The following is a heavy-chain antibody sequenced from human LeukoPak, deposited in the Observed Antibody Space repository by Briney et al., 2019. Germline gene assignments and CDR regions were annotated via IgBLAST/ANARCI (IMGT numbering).Heavy chain of an antibody. D-gene: IGHD5-18*01. J-gene: IGHJ6*04. CDR3: PRNRTSTAMVPYYYYGMDV. Sequence: LETLSLSCAVSGRSISSYYRSWIRQPAGKGLEWIGRIYTSGSTNYNPSLKSRVTTSADTSTNQFSLKLSSVTAAHSAVYYCPRNRTSTAMVPYYYYGMDVWAKGPTVTVSS. CDR2: IYTSGST. V-gene: IGHV4-4*07. CDR1: GRSISSYY.